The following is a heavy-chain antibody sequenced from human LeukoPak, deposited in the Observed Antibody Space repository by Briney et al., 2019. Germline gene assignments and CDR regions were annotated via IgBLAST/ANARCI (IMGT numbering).Heavy chain of an antibody. CDR2: IYYSGST. Sequence: SSETLSLTCAVSGASISSGGYSWSWIRQPRGKGLEWIGYIYYSGSTYYNPSLKSRVTISVDTSKNQFSLKLSSVTAADTAVYYCATGMGENMEGILDYWGRGTLVTVSS. CDR3: ATGMGENMEGILDY. CDR1: GASISSGGYS. J-gene: IGHJ2*01. V-gene: IGHV4-30-4*07. D-gene: IGHD1-26*01.